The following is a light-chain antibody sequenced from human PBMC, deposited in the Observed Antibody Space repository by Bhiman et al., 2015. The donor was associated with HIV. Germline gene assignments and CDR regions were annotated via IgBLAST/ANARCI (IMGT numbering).Light chain of an antibody. V-gene: IGLV1-36*01. Sequence: QSVLTQPPSMSGTPGQRVSISCSGSSSNIGKNPVNWFQQVPGKAPKLLIYYDDLLSSGVSDRFSASKAGTSASLAISGLQSEDEADYYCSAWDDSLNGVVFGGGTKVTVL. CDR3: SAWDDSLNGVV. CDR2: YDD. J-gene: IGLJ2*01. CDR1: SSNIGKNP.